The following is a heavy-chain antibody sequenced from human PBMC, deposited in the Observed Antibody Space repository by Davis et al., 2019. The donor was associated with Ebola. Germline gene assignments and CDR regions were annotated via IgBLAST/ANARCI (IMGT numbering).Heavy chain of an antibody. CDR2: IIPVSGVP. J-gene: IGHJ4*02. CDR1: GGTLSSYG. D-gene: IGHD3-3*01. Sequence: SVKVSCKASGGTLSSYGISWVRQAPGQGLDWMGGIIPVSGVPKYAQDFQGRVTITADESTSTAYMELSSLRSEDTAMYYCARDRYTDGSGYFFEQSHWGQGTLVTVSS. V-gene: IGHV1-69*13. CDR3: ARDRYTDGSGYFFEQSH.